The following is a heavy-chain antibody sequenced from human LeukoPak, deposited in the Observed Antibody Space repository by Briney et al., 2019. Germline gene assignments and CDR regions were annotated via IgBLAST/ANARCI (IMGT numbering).Heavy chain of an antibody. V-gene: IGHV3-7*01. CDR2: IREDGSEK. J-gene: IGHJ4*02. CDR1: GFTFNNYW. Sequence: PGGSLRLSCAASGFTFNNYWMSWVRQAPGKGLEWVANIREDGSEKYYVDSVKGQFTISRDNAKNSLFLQMNYLRAEDTAIYYCARSRFYFDYWGQGTLVTVSS. CDR3: ARSRFYFDY.